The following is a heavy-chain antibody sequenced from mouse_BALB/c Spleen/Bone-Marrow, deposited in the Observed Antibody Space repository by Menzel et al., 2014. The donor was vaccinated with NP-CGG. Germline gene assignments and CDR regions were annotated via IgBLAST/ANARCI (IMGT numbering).Heavy chain of an antibody. Sequence: EVQLQQSGPELVKPGASVKMSCKAPGYTFISYVMHWVKQKPGQGLEWIGYINPYNDGTKYNEKFKGKATLTSDKSSSTAYMELSSLTSEDSAVYYCARGGYGNVYYAMDYWGQGTSVTVSS. D-gene: IGHD2-10*02. J-gene: IGHJ4*01. CDR2: INPYNDGT. CDR1: GYTFISYV. CDR3: ARGGYGNVYYAMDY. V-gene: IGHV1-14*01.